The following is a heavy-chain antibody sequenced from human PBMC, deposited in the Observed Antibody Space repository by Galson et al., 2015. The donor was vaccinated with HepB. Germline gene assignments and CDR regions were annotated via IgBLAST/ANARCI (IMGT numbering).Heavy chain of an antibody. CDR2: IKSKGGGGTT. CDR3: ARDRLYCSGGNCKNEMIDS. V-gene: IGHV3-15*01. Sequence: SLRLSCAASGFTFSHAWMSWVRQAPGKGLEWVGRIKSKGGGGTTDYAEPVKGRFTISRDDSKNTLYLQMNSLRAEDTAVYYCARDRLYCSGGNCKNEMIDSWGQGTLVTVSS. D-gene: IGHD2-15*01. J-gene: IGHJ4*02. CDR1: GFTFSHAW.